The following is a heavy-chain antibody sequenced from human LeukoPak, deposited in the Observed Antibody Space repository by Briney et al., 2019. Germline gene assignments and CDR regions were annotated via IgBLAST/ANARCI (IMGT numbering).Heavy chain of an antibody. J-gene: IGHJ4*02. D-gene: IGHD2-15*01. CDR3: ARLYCSGGSCYRKGLDY. CDR2: ISAYNGNT. CDR1: GYTFTSYG. Sequence: ASVKVSCKASGYTFTSYGISWVRQAPGQGLEWMGWISAYNGNTNYAQKLQGRVTMTTDTSTSTAYMELRSLRSDDTAVYYCARLYCSGGSCYRKGLDYWGQGTLVTVPS. V-gene: IGHV1-18*01.